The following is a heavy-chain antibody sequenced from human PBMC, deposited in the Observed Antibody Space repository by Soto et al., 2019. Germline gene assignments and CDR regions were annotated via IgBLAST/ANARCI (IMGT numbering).Heavy chain of an antibody. CDR3: ARDYVVVVPAASHMGRIDV. V-gene: IGHV3-21*01. Sequence: PGGSLRLSCAASGFTFSSYGMNLVRQAPGKGLGCVSSISSSSSYIYYADSVKGRFTISIDDAKNSLYLHMNSLRAEDTAVYYSARDYVVVVPAASHMGRIDVRAQRTTVTVSS. J-gene: IGHJ6*02. CDR1: GFTFSSYG. D-gene: IGHD2-2*01. CDR2: ISSSSSYI.